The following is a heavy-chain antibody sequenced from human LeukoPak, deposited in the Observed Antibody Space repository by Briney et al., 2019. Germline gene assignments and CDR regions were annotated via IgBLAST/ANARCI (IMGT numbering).Heavy chain of an antibody. CDR1: GFTFTSSA. V-gene: IGHV1-58*02. D-gene: IGHD2-15*01. CDR2: IVVGSGNT. J-gene: IGHJ5*02. Sequence: ASVKVSCKASGFTFTSSAMQWVRQARGQRLEWIGWIVVGSGNTNYAQKFQERVTITRDMSTSTAYMEPSSLRSEDTAVYYCAADPYCSGGSCWYWFDPWGQGTLVTVSS. CDR3: AADPYCSGGSCWYWFDP.